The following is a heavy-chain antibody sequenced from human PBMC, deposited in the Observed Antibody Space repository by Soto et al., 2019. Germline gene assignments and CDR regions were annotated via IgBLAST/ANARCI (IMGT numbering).Heavy chain of an antibody. CDR3: ARDKDSSWSRFDY. CDR1: GGSISSYY. Sequence: PSETLSLTCTVSGGSISSYYWSWIRQPPGKGLEWIGYIYYSGSTNYNPSLKSRVTISVDTSKNQFSLKLSSVTAADTAVYYCARDKDSSWSRFDYWGQGTLVTVSS. CDR2: IYYSGST. V-gene: IGHV4-59*01. D-gene: IGHD6-13*01. J-gene: IGHJ4*02.